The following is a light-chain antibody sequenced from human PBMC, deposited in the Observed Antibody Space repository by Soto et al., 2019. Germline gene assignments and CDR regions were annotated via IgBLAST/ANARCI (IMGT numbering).Light chain of an antibody. CDR2: GAS. Sequence: EIVLTQSPGTLSLSPGQRATLSCRASQSVSSGNLAWYQQKPGQAPRLLIYGASSRATGIPDRFSGSGSGTDFTLTISRLEPEDFAVYHCQQYGSSTSTFGQGTKV. V-gene: IGKV3-20*01. CDR3: QQYGSSTST. CDR1: QSVSSGN. J-gene: IGKJ1*01.